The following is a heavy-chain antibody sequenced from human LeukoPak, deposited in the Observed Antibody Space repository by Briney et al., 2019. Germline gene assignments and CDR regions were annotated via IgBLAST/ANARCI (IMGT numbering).Heavy chain of an antibody. V-gene: IGHV6-1*01. Sequence: SQTLSLTCVISGDSVSSNSAAWNWIRQSPSRGLEWLGRTYYRSKWYNDYAVSVKSRITINPDTSKNQFSLHLNSVTPEDAAVYNCAGYSYGVRPSWGQGTLVTVSS. CDR1: GDSVSSNSAA. CDR3: AGYSYGVRPS. D-gene: IGHD5-18*01. CDR2: TYYRSKWYN. J-gene: IGHJ5*02.